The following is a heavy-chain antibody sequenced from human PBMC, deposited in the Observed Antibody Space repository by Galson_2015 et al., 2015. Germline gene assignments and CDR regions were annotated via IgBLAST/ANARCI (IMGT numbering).Heavy chain of an antibody. Sequence: SGAVVKKPGESLQISCKGSGYSFTGYWIGWVRQMPGKGLEWMGIIYPGDSDTRYSPSFQGQVTISADKSISTAYLQWSSLKASDTAMYYCARHGEYQLLHNYYYYDMDVWGQGTTVTVSS. D-gene: IGHD2-2*01. CDR3: ARHGEYQLLHNYYYYDMDV. CDR2: IYPGDSDT. V-gene: IGHV5-51*01. CDR1: GYSFTGYW. J-gene: IGHJ6*02.